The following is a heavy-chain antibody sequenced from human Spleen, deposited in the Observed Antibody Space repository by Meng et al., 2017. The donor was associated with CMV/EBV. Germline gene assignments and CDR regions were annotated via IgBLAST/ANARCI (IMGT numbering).Heavy chain of an antibody. CDR1: GFAFSNYG. Sequence: GGSLRLSCAASGFAFSNYGLHWVRQAPGRGLEWVAFIRHDGSKEYYADSVKGRFAISRDNSMNTLYLRVNSLRTEDTAVYYCAREMSSNWYGTFDYWGQGTLVTVSS. J-gene: IGHJ4*02. CDR3: AREMSSNWYGTFDY. CDR2: IRHDGSKE. D-gene: IGHD6-13*01. V-gene: IGHV3-30*02.